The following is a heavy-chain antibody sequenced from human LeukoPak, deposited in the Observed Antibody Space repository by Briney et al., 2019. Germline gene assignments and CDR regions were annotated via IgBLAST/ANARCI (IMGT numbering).Heavy chain of an antibody. CDR2: ISGSGGST. Sequence: PGGSLRLSCAASGFAFSSYAMSWVRQAPGKGLEWVSAISGSGGSTYYADSVKGRFTISRDNSKNTLYLQMNSLRAEDTAVYYCAKGDYYDSSGYYSLGSYFDYWGQGTLVTVSS. V-gene: IGHV3-23*01. CDR1: GFAFSSYA. D-gene: IGHD3-22*01. J-gene: IGHJ4*02. CDR3: AKGDYYDSSGYYSLGSYFDY.